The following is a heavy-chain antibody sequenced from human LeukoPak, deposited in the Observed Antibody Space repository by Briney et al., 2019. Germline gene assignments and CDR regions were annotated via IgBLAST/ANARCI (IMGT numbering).Heavy chain of an antibody. D-gene: IGHD6-13*01. J-gene: IGHJ4*02. Sequence: GESLKISCKGSGYSFTNYWIGWVRQMPGKGLEWMGIISPDGSDTRYSPSFQGQVTISADKSITTAYLQWSSLKASDTAMYYCARLTSSWSFDYWGQGTLVIVSS. CDR2: ISPDGSDT. CDR1: GYSFTNYW. CDR3: ARLTSSWSFDY. V-gene: IGHV5-51*01.